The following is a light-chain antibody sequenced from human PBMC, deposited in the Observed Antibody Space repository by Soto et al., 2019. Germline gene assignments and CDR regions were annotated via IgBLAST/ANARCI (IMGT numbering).Light chain of an antibody. CDR3: SSFGGGNKVL. Sequence: QSALTQPPSASGSPGQSVTISCTGTSSDVGGYNFVSWYQQHPGKVPKTMIYEVSKRPSGVPDRFSGSKSGNTASLTVSGLQAADEADYYCSSFGGGNKVLFGGGTKLTVL. V-gene: IGLV2-8*01. CDR2: EVS. CDR1: SSDVGGYNF. J-gene: IGLJ3*02.